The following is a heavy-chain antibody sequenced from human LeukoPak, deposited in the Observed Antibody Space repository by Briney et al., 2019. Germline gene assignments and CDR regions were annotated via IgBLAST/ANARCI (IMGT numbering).Heavy chain of an antibody. CDR3: ARGGYSGYELFDP. CDR1: GGSISSYY. J-gene: IGHJ5*02. CDR2: IYYSGST. Sequence: SETLSLTCTVSGGSISSYYWSWIRQPPGKGLEWIGYIYYSGSTNYNPSLKSRVTISVDTSKNQFSLKLSSVTAADTAVYYCARGGYSGYELFDPWGQGTLVTVSS. V-gene: IGHV4-59*01. D-gene: IGHD5-12*01.